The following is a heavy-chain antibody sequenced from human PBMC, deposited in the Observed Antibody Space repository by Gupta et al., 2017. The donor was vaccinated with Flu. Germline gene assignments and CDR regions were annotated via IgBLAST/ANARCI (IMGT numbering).Heavy chain of an antibody. Sequence: EGQVVESGGGLVQAGGSLRLSCEASGFVFSLFWIPWVRQVPGKGLEWVSRVDGDGSDTAYADSVKGRFTTLRDNTQNTVFLQMNRLRVEDTAVYYCVRDLRSTCVAGSFPRFDPWGHGTLVTVSS. J-gene: IGHJ5*02. CDR2: VDGDGSDT. V-gene: IGHV3-74*01. CDR1: GFVFSLFW. CDR3: VRDLRSTCVAGSFPRFDP. D-gene: IGHD2-15*01.